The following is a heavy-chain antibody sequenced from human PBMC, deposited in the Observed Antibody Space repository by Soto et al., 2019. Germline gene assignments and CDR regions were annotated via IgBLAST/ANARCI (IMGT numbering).Heavy chain of an antibody. Sequence: QVHLQESGPGLVKPSETLSLTCTVSGGAISTYYWTWIRQPAGKGLEWIGRIYSSGSTKYNPSLPCLVTMSLATSNNQFSLRLTSVSAADTAVYYCARGQRFSDWFDPWGQGTLVTVSS. D-gene: IGHD3-3*01. J-gene: IGHJ5*02. CDR2: IYSSGST. CDR3: ARGQRFSDWFDP. CDR1: GGAISTYY. V-gene: IGHV4-4*07.